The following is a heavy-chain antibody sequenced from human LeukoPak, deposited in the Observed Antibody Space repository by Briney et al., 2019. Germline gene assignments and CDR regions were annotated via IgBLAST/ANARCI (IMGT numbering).Heavy chain of an antibody. CDR2: ISYDGSNK. CDR3: ARGTWGSGSYYMGFEY. CDR1: GFTFSSYA. D-gene: IGHD3-10*01. V-gene: IGHV3-30*04. J-gene: IGHJ4*02. Sequence: PGRSLRLSCAASGFTFSSYAMHWVRQAPGKGLEWVAVISYDGSNKDYADSVKGRFTISRDNSKNTLYLQMNSLRAEDTAVYYRARGTWGSGSYYMGFEYWGQGTLVTVPS.